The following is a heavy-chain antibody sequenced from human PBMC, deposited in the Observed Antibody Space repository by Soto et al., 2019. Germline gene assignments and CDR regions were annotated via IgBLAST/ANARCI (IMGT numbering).Heavy chain of an antibody. D-gene: IGHD1-1*01. Sequence: SETLSLTCSVSRGYVNTFHWSWVRQPAGKGQECIGRIFPNGNTEYSASLNSRVTRSVDTSKYQPSLILTWVTAEDMAVHYCGSEGAPSEYKFAIGIQLWSFDHWAHGLPVTVS. J-gene: IGHJ5*02. CDR3: GSEGAPSEYKFAIGIQLWSFDH. CDR2: IFPNGNT. CDR1: RGYVNTFH. V-gene: IGHV4-4*07.